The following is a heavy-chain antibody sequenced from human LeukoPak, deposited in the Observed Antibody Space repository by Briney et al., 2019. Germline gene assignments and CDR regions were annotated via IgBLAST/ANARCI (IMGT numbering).Heavy chain of an antibody. Sequence: PGGSLRPSCTASGFTFGDYAMSWVRQAPGKGLELVGFIRSKAYGGTTEYAASVKGRFTISRDDSKSIAYLQMNSLKTEDTAVYYCTRYRDIVVVPAAIVDYWGQGTLVTVSS. CDR1: GFTFGDYA. CDR2: IRSKAYGGTT. J-gene: IGHJ4*02. CDR3: TRYRDIVVVPAAIVDY. D-gene: IGHD2-2*01. V-gene: IGHV3-49*04.